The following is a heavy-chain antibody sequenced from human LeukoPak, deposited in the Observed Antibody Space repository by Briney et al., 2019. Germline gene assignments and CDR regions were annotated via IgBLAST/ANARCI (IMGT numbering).Heavy chain of an antibody. J-gene: IGHJ4*02. Sequence: PGGSLRLSCAASGFTFSSYSMTWVRQAPGKGLEWVSYISSSSSTIYYADSVKGRFTISRDNAKNSLYLQMNSLRDEDTAVYYCARDYQPPTYDFWSGYYSGFDYWGQGTLVTVSS. CDR1: GFTFSSYS. D-gene: IGHD3-3*01. CDR2: ISSSSSTI. V-gene: IGHV3-48*02. CDR3: ARDYQPPTYDFWSGYYSGFDY.